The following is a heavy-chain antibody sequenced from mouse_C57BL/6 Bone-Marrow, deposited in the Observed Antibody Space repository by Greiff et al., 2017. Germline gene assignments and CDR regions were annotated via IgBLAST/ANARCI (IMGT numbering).Heavy chain of an antibody. Sequence: VQLQQSGAELVRPGASVKLSCKASGYTFTDYYINWVKQRPGQGLEWIARIYPGSGNTYYNEKFKGKATLTAEKSSSTAYMQLSSLTSEDSAVYFCARRAEGFPWFAYWGQGTLVTVSA. CDR3: ARRAEGFPWFAY. D-gene: IGHD3-1*01. CDR2: IYPGSGNT. J-gene: IGHJ3*01. V-gene: IGHV1-76*01. CDR1: GYTFTDYY.